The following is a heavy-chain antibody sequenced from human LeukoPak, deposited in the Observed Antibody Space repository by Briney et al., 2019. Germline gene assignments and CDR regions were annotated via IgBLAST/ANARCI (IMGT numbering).Heavy chain of an antibody. J-gene: IGHJ5*02. D-gene: IGHD1-14*01. CDR3: ARTKNLYHGWFDP. Sequence: GASVKVSCKASGYTFTGYYIHWVRQAPGQGLEWMGWITPHNGGTNYAQKFQGGVTMTRDTSISTAYMELSRLRSDDTAVYYCARTKNLYHGWFDPWGQGTLVTVSS. CDR2: ITPHNGGT. CDR1: GYTFTGYY. V-gene: IGHV1-2*02.